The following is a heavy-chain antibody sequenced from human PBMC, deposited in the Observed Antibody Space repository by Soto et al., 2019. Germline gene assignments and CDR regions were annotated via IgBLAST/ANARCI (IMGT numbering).Heavy chain of an antibody. CDR1: GFTFSSYG. D-gene: IGHD3-10*01. CDR3: AKDTGSANYYGSGKVY. Sequence: QLQLVESGGGVVQPGRSLRLSCAASGFTFSSYGMHWVRQAPGKGLEWVAVISYDGSNKYYADSVKGRFTISRDNSKNTLYLQMNSLRAEDTAVYYCAKDTGSANYYGSGKVYWGQGTLVTVSS. CDR2: ISYDGSNK. V-gene: IGHV3-30*18. J-gene: IGHJ4*02.